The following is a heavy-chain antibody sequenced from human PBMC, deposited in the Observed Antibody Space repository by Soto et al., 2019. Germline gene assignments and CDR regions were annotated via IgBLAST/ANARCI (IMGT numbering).Heavy chain of an antibody. CDR2: ISSSSSTI. J-gene: IGHJ3*02. D-gene: IGHD2-2*01. Sequence: GGSLRLSCAASGFTFSSYSMNWVRQAPGKGLEWVSYISSSSSTIYYADSVKGRFTISRDNAKNSLYLQMNSLRAEDTAVYYCARDGSIVVVPAARAFDIWGQGTMVNVSS. V-gene: IGHV3-48*01. CDR3: ARDGSIVVVPAARAFDI. CDR1: GFTFSSYS.